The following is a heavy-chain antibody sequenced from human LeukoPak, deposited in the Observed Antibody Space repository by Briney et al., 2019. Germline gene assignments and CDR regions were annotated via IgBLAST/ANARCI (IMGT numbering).Heavy chain of an antibody. CDR1: GYTFTSYS. Sequence: ASVKVSCKASGYTFTSYSISWVRQAPGQGLEWMGWISAYNGNTNYAQKLQGRVTMTTDTSTSTAYMELRSLRSDDTAVYYCARSPHILTGEKFEYWGQGTRVTVSS. V-gene: IGHV1-18*01. D-gene: IGHD3-9*01. CDR2: ISAYNGNT. J-gene: IGHJ4*02. CDR3: ARSPHILTGEKFEY.